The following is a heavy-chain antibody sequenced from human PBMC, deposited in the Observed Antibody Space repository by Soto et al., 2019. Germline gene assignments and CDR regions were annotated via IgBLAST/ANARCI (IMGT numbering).Heavy chain of an antibody. CDR1: GGSISSYY. CDR2: IYYSGST. V-gene: IGHV4-59*01. CDR3: ARTEYRNKFVIYYYGMDV. Sequence: SETLSLTCTVSGGSISSYYWSWIRQPPGKGLEWIGYIYYSGSTNYNPSLKRRVSMSVDTSKNEFSLRLTSMAAADTAVYYCARTEYRNKFVIYYYGMDVWGQGTTVTDSS. J-gene: IGHJ6*02. D-gene: IGHD3-16*02.